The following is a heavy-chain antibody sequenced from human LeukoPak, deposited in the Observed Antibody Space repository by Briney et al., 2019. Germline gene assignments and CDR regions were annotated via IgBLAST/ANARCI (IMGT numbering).Heavy chain of an antibody. J-gene: IGHJ6*03. CDR2: ISAYNGNT. Sequence: EASVKVSCKASGYTFTSYSISWVRQAPGQGIEWMGWISAYNGNTNYAQKLQGRVTMTTDTSTSTAYMELRSLRSDDTAVYYCARRTYYDFWSGYVDYYYYYMDVWGKGTTVTVSS. CDR1: GYTFTSYS. CDR3: ARRTYYDFWSGYVDYYYYYMDV. V-gene: IGHV1-18*01. D-gene: IGHD3-3*01.